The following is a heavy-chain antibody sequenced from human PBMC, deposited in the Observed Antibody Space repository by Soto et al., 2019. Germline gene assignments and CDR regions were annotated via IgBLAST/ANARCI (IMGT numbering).Heavy chain of an antibody. J-gene: IGHJ4*02. Sequence: QLQLQESGPGLVKPSETLSLTCTVSGGSVSSSSYYWGWIRQPPGKGLEWIGSNYYSGSTYYNPSLKGRVTIPVDTSKTQFSLKLSSVTAADTAVYYCAGRGSSSWYGYWGQGTLVTVSS. V-gene: IGHV4-39*01. CDR3: AGRGSSSWYGY. CDR2: NYYSGST. D-gene: IGHD6-13*01. CDR1: GGSVSSSSYY.